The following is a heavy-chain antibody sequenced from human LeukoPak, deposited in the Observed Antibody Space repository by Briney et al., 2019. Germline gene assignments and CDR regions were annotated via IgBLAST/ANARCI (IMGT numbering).Heavy chain of an antibody. J-gene: IGHJ4*02. Sequence: GGSLRLSCAASGFTFSSYAMSWVRQAPGKGLEWVSAISGSGGSTYYADSVKGRFTISRDNSKNTLYLQMNSLRAEDTAAYYCAKGPSGYSYTPGYWGQGTLVTVSS. CDR3: AKGPSGYSYTPGY. D-gene: IGHD3-16*02. V-gene: IGHV3-23*01. CDR1: GFTFSSYA. CDR2: ISGSGGST.